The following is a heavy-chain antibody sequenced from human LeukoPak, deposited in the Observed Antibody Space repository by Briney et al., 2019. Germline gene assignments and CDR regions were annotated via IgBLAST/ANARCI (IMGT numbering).Heavy chain of an antibody. V-gene: IGHV3-53*01. J-gene: IGHJ6*04. CDR3: AELGITMIGGV. D-gene: IGHD3-10*02. CDR1: GFTVSSNS. CDR2: IYSDNT. Sequence: GGSLRLSCTVSGFTVSSNSMSWVRQAPGKGLEWVSFIYSDNTHYSDSVKGRFTISRDNAKNPLYLQMNSLRAEDTAVYYCAELGITMIGGVWGKGTTVTISS.